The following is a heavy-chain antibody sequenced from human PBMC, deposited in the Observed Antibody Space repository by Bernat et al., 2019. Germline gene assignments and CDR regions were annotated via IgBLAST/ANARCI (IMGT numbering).Heavy chain of an antibody. D-gene: IGHD3-10*01. CDR1: GFTFSRYW. Sequence: EVQLVESGGGLVQPGGSLRLSCAASGFTFSRYWMSWARQAPGKGLEWVANIKEDGSEKYHVDSVKGRFTISRDNAKNSLYLQMNSLRAEDTAVYYCARLYGGFDPWGQGTLVTVSS. CDR2: IKEDGSEK. V-gene: IGHV3-7*03. CDR3: ARLYGGFDP. J-gene: IGHJ5*02.